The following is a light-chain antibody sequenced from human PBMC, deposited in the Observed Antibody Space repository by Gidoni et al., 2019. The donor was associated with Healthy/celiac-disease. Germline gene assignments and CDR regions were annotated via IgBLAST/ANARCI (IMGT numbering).Light chain of an antibody. CDR2: GAS. V-gene: IGKV3-20*01. CDR3: QQYGSSPRT. Sequence: ENLLTPSSGTLSLSPGERATLSCRASQSVSSSYLAWYQQKPGQAPRLLIYGASSRATGIPDRFSGSGSGTDFTLTISRLEPEDFAVYYCQQYGSSPRTFGGGTKVEIK. J-gene: IGKJ4*01. CDR1: QSVSSSY.